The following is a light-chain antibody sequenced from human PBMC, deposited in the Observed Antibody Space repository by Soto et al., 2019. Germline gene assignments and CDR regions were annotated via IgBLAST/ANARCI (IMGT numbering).Light chain of an antibody. J-gene: IGLJ2*01. V-gene: IGLV2-14*01. CDR3: SSYTSSSTLV. CDR1: SSDVGDYKY. CDR2: EVS. Sequence: QSALTQPASVSGSPGQSITISCTGTSSDVGDYKYVSWYQQHPGKAPKLMIYEVSNRPSGVSNRFSGSKSGSTASLIISGLQDEDEADYYCSSYTSSSTLVFGGGTKLTVL.